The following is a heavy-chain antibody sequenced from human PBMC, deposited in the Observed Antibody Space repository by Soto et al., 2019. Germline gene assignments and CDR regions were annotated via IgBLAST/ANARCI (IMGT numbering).Heavy chain of an antibody. CDR2: IWYDGSNK. CDR3: ARESYDIFARGNAFDI. D-gene: IGHD3-9*01. Sequence: GGSLKLSCAASGFTFSSYGMHWVRQAPGKGLEWVAVIWYDGSNKYYADSVKGRFTISRDNSKNTLYLQMNSLRAEDTAVYYCARESYDIFARGNAFDIWGQGTMVTVSS. J-gene: IGHJ3*02. CDR1: GFTFSSYG. V-gene: IGHV3-33*01.